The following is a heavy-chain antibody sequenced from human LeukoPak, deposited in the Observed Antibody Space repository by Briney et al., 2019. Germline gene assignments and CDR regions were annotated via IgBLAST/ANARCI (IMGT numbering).Heavy chain of an antibody. CDR1: GGSISTYY. CDR3: ARLRLGWFYFDY. J-gene: IGHJ4*02. Sequence: SETLSLTCTVSGGSISTYYWSWVRQPPGKGLEWIGYIYYSGSTNYNHSLKSRVTITVDTSKNQCSLKLNAVPAADTAVYYCARLRLGWFYFDYWGQGALVTVSS. V-gene: IGHV4-59*12. D-gene: IGHD3/OR15-3a*01. CDR2: IYYSGST.